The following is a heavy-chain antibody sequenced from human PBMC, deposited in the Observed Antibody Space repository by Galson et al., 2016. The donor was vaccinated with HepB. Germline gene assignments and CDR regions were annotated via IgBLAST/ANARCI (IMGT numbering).Heavy chain of an antibody. CDR3: ARAPGGLHYDSSGSPRDYYYYGMDV. CDR1: GFTFSSYG. Sequence: SLRLSCAASGFTFSSYGMHWVRQAPGKGLEWVAVIWYDGSNKYYADSVKGRFTISRDTSKNTLYLQMNSLRADDTAVYYCARAPGGLHYDSSGSPRDYYYYGMDVWGQGTTVTVSS. V-gene: IGHV3-33*01. J-gene: IGHJ6*02. CDR2: IWYDGSNK. D-gene: IGHD3-22*01.